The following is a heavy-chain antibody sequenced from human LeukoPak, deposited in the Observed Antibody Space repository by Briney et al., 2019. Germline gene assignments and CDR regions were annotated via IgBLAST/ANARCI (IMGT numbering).Heavy chain of an antibody. CDR1: GFTFSCCA. V-gene: IGHV3-30-3*02. CDR3: AKKGGSSGRYDYLDY. J-gene: IGHJ4*02. D-gene: IGHD6-19*01. CDR2: ISSDEDTK. Sequence: GGSLRLSCAASGFTFSCCAIHWVRQAPGRGLEWVAVISSDEDTKFYADSVKGRFTVYRDNSKRTVWLQMNSLRAEDTAVYYCAKKGGSSGRYDYLDYWGQGTLVTVSS.